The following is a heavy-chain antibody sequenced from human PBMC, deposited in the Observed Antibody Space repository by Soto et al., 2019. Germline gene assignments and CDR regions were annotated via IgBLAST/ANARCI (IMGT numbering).Heavy chain of an antibody. J-gene: IGHJ4*02. D-gene: IGHD2-15*01. CDR1: GFTFDDYA. CDR2: ISWNSGSI. Sequence: GGSLRLSCAASGFTFDDYAMHWVRQAPGKGLEWVSGISWNSGSIGYADSVKGRFTISRDNAKNSLYLQMNSLRAEDTALYYCAKDIGYCSGGSCYGLDYWGQGTLVTVS. CDR3: AKDIGYCSGGSCYGLDY. V-gene: IGHV3-9*01.